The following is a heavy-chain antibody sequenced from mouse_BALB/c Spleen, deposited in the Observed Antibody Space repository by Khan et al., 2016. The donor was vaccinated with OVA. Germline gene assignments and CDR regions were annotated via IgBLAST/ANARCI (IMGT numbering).Heavy chain of an antibody. CDR1: GYSFTNYI. D-gene: IGHD1-1*01. CDR3: ARDYGRSFWFAY. CDR2: INPYNDGA. J-gene: IGHJ3*01. V-gene: IGHV1S136*01. Sequence: VRLQQSGPELVKPGASVKISCQASGYSFTNYIIHWVKQKPGQGLEWIGYINPYNDGAEYNEKFKGKATPTSDKSSSTAYMELSGLTSEDSAVYFFARDYGRSFWFAYWGQGTLVTVSA.